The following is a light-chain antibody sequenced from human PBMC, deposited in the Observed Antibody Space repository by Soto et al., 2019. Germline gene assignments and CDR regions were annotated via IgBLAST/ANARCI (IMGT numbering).Light chain of an antibody. CDR3: QQYNNWPPLT. V-gene: IGKV3-15*01. CDR2: GAS. J-gene: IGKJ4*01. CDR1: RSVSIN. Sequence: EIVMTQSPATLPVSPGERATLSCRASRSVSINLAWYQQKPGQAPRLLIYGASTRATGIPARFSGSGSGTEFTLTISSLQSEDFAVYYCQQYNNWPPLTFGGGTKVEIK.